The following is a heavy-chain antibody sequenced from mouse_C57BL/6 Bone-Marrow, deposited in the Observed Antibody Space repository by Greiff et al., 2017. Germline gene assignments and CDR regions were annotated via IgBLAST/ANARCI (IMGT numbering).Heavy chain of an antibody. Sequence: EVQLQQSGPGLVKPSQSLSLTCSVTGYSITSGYYWNWIRQFPGNKLEWMGYISYDGSNNYNPSLKNRISITLDTAKNQFFLKLNSVTTEDPATYYCASAYDGYLAWFAYWGQGTLVTVSA. CDR1: GYSITSGYY. CDR2: ISYDGSN. J-gene: IGHJ3*01. CDR3: ASAYDGYLAWFAY. D-gene: IGHD2-3*01. V-gene: IGHV3-6*01.